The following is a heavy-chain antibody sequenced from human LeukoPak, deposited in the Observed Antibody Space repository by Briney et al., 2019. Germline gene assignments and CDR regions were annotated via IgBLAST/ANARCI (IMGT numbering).Heavy chain of an antibody. J-gene: IGHJ4*02. V-gene: IGHV3-30*02. Sequence: GGSLRLSSAASGFTFSSYGMHWVRQAPGKGLEWVAFIRYDGSNKYYADSVKGRFTISRDNSKNTLYLQMNSLRAEDTAVYYCAKVSYDFWSGYYNGGFGYFDYWGQGTLVTVSS. CDR2: IRYDGSNK. D-gene: IGHD3-3*01. CDR3: AKVSYDFWSGYYNGGFGYFDY. CDR1: GFTFSSYG.